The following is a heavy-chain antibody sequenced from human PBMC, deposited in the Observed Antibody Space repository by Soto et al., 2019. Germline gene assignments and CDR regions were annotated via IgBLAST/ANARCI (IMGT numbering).Heavy chain of an antibody. D-gene: IGHD3-16*01. CDR1: GGSISSSNW. J-gene: IGHJ4*02. CDR2: IYHSGST. Sequence: QVQLQESGPGLVKPSGTLSLTCAVSGGSISSSNWWSWVRQPPGKGLEWIGEIYHSGSTNYNPSLKGRVXXAXDXXKTPFSLRLSSVTAADTAVYYCARGPGGAQSHFDYWGQGTLVTVSS. V-gene: IGHV4-4*02. CDR3: ARGPGGAQSHFDY.